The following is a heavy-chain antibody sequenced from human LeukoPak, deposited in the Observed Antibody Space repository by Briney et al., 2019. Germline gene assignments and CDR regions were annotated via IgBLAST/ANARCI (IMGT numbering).Heavy chain of an antibody. CDR2: IIGDSHNT. J-gene: IGHJ4*02. Sequence: ASVKDSSMHPTYTLNSKGITLGPQAPGQGLEWMGWIIGDSHNTVYAQNFQGRVTMTADASTSTAYMELRRLSSNYTAVYYGTRLVQQLPVHYFAYWGRGTLVTVSS. CDR3: TRLVQQLPVHYFAY. D-gene: IGHD6-13*01. V-gene: IGHV1-18*01. CDR1: TYTLNSKG.